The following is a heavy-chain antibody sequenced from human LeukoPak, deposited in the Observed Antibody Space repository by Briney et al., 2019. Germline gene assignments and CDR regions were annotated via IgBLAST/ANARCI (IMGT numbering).Heavy chain of an antibody. D-gene: IGHD2-2*02. CDR1: GFTFSSYA. CDR3: ATVVVPAAITDY. Sequence: PGRSLRLSCAASGFTFSSYAMHWVRQAPGKGLEWVAVISYDGSNKYYADSVKGRFTISRDNSKNTLYLQMNSLRAEDTAVYYCATVVVPAAITDYWGQGTLVTVSS. CDR2: ISYDGSNK. J-gene: IGHJ4*02. V-gene: IGHV3-30-3*01.